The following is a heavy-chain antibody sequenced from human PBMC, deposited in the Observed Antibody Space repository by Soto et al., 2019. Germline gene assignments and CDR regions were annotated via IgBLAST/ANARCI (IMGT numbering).Heavy chain of an antibody. J-gene: IGHJ4*02. CDR1: GYTFTAYY. CDR2: INPNSGDT. V-gene: IGHV1-2*04. Sequence: QVQLVQSGAEVKKLGASVKVSCKASGYTFTAYYILWVRQAPGQGLEWVGWINPNSGDTNYAQRFQGWVTMTGDTSVSTAYMDLTRLRSDDTAVYYCARGGYTYGYGLDYWGQGTLVTVSS. D-gene: IGHD5-18*01. CDR3: ARGGYTYGYGLDY.